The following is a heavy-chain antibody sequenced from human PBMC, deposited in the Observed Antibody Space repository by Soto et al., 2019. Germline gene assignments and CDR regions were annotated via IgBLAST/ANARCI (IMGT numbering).Heavy chain of an antibody. CDR2: MNPNSGNT. Sequence: GASVKVSCKASGYSFTGYSMHWVRQAPGQGLEWMGWMNPNSGNTDYAQKFQGRVTMTRNTSISTAYMELSSLRSEDTAVYYCAVGVRGYYDILTSGYYFDYWGQGTLVTVSS. CDR3: AVGVRGYYDILTSGYYFDY. D-gene: IGHD3-9*01. CDR1: GYSFTGYS. J-gene: IGHJ4*02. V-gene: IGHV1-8*02.